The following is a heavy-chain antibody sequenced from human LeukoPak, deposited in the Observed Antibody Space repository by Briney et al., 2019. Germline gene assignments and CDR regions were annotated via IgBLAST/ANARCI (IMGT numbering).Heavy chain of an antibody. CDR3: ARALPSPYCSSTSCDRGDYFDY. CDR1: GGTFSSYA. Sequence: ASVKVSGTASGGTFSSYAISWVRQAPGQGLEWMGGIIPIFGTANYAQKFQGRVTITADESTSTAYMELSSLRSEDTAVYYCARALPSPYCSSTSCDRGDYFDYWGQGTLVTVSS. V-gene: IGHV1-69*13. J-gene: IGHJ4*02. CDR2: IIPIFGTA. D-gene: IGHD2-2*02.